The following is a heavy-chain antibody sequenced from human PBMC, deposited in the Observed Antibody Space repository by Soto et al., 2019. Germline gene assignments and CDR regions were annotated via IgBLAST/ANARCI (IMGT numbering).Heavy chain of an antibody. CDR3: ARAGFHYYFDY. Sequence: QVQVVESGGGVVQPGRSLRLSCAASGFTFSNYAMHWVRQAPGKGLEWVAVISYDGSNKYYADSVKGRLTISRDNSKNTVYLQLNSLRAEDTAVYFCARAGFHYYFDYWGLGTLVTVSS. V-gene: IGHV3-30-3*01. CDR1: GFTFSNYA. J-gene: IGHJ4*02. CDR2: ISYDGSNK.